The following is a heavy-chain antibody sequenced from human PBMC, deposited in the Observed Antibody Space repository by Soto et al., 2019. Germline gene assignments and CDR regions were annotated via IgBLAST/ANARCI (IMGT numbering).Heavy chain of an antibody. CDR2: INADNGNT. J-gene: IGHJ5*02. V-gene: IGHV1-3*01. CDR3: ARGRTIAALYWFDP. Sequence: ASVKVSCKASGYTFTSDAIHWVRQAPGQRLEWMGWINADNGNTKYSQKFQGRVTITRDTSASTAYMELSSLRSEDTGVYYCARGRTIAALYWFDPWGQGTLVTVSS. CDR1: GYTFTSDA. D-gene: IGHD6-6*01.